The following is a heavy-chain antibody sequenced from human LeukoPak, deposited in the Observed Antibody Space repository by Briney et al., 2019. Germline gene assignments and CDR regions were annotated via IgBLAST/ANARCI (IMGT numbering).Heavy chain of an antibody. D-gene: IGHD2/OR15-2a*01. CDR3: AKAPSGVCCKFDY. J-gene: IGHJ4*02. Sequence: GGSLRLSCAAPGFAFSNYAMSWVRQDPGKGLEWVSGITAGGGSTYYADSVKGRFTISRDNSKNTLFLQMNSLRVEDTAIYYCAKAPSGVCCKFDYWGQGTLVTVSS. CDR2: ITAGGGST. CDR1: GFAFSNYA. V-gene: IGHV3-23*01.